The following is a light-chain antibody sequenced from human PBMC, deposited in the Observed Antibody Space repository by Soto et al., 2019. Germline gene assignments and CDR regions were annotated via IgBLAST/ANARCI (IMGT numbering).Light chain of an antibody. J-gene: IGKJ1*01. CDR3: QQYGSSPWK. CDR2: GAS. V-gene: IGKV3-20*01. Sequence: EIVLTQSPGTLSLSPGERATLSCRASQTVSNSYIAWYQRKPGQAPRLLIYGASSRATGIPDRFSGSGSGTDFTLTISRLEPEDFAVYYCQQYGSSPWKFGQGTKVEIK. CDR1: QTVSNSY.